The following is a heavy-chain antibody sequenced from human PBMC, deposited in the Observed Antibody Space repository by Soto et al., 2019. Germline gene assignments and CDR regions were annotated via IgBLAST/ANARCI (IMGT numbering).Heavy chain of an antibody. V-gene: IGHV1-69*01. J-gene: IGHJ4*02. D-gene: IGHD1-26*01. CDR2: IIPIFGTA. CDR3: ARDGGRHSGGIDY. CDR1: GGTFSSYS. Sequence: QVQLVQSGAEVKKPGSSVKVSCKASGGTFSSYSINWVRQAPGQGLEWMGEIIPIFGTANYAQKFQGRVTITADESTSTAYVALSSLSSEDTAVYYCARDGGRHSGGIDYWGQGTVVTVYS.